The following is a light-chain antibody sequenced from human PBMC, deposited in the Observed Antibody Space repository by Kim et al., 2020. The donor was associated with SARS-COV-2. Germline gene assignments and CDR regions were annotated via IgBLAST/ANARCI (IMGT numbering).Light chain of an antibody. CDR3: SSYSASSTWV. J-gene: IGLJ3*02. CDR2: DVT. Sequence: PGWAPKLMIYDVTKRSSGVSNRFSGSKSGSSASLTISGLQPDDEAEYFCSSYSASSTWVFGGGTQLTVL. V-gene: IGLV2-14*03.